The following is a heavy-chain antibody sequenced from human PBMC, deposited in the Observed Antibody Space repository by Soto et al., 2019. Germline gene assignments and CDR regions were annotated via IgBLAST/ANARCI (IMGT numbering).Heavy chain of an antibody. CDR3: AKHSSSWYYFDY. CDR2: ISGSGGST. D-gene: IGHD6-13*01. V-gene: IGHV3-23*01. J-gene: IGHJ4*02. Sequence: GGSLRLSWAASGFTFSSYAMSWVRQAPGKGLEWVSAISGSGGSTYYADSVKGRFTISRDNSKNTLYLQMNSLRAEDTAVYYCAKHSSSWYYFDYWGQGTLVTVSS. CDR1: GFTFSSYA.